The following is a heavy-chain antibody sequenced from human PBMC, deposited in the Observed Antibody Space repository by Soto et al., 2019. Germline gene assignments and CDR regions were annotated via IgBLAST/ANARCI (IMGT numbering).Heavy chain of an antibody. J-gene: IGHJ6*03. Sequence: ASVKVSCKVSGYTLTELSMHWVRQAPGKGLEWMGGFDPEDGETIYAQKFQGRVTMTEDTSTDTAYMELSSLRSEDTAVYYCATGAWTYYYGSGSYPSSYYYYMDVWGKGTTVTVSS. D-gene: IGHD3-10*01. CDR1: GYTLTELS. CDR2: FDPEDGET. V-gene: IGHV1-24*01. CDR3: ATGAWTYYYGSGSYPSSYYYYMDV.